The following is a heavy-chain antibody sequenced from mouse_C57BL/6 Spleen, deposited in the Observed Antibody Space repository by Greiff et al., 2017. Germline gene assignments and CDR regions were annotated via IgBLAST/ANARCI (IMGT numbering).Heavy chain of an antibody. CDR2: IHPNSGST. CDR1: GYTFTSYW. Sequence: VQLQQPGAELVKPGASVKLSCKASGYTFTSYWMHWVKQRPGQGLEWIGMIHPNSGSTNYNEKFKSKATLTVDKSSSTAYMQLSSLTSEDSAVYYCARSYYSNYVYFDYWGQGTTLTVS. CDR3: ARSYYSNYVYFDY. J-gene: IGHJ2*01. D-gene: IGHD2-5*01. V-gene: IGHV1-64*01.